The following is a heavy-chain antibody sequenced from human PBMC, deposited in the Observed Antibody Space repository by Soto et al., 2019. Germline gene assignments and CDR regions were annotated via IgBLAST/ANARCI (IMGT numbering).Heavy chain of an antibody. V-gene: IGHV1-18*04. D-gene: IGHD3-22*01. CDR2: ISAQNGNT. CDR1: GYTFTSYG. CDR3: ARDAGIEYYDSSGYYFPQGYYYYGMDV. J-gene: IGHJ6*02. Sequence: GASVKVSCKPSGYTFTSYGIGRGRQAPGQGREWMGGISAQNGNTNYAQKLQGRVTMTTDTSTSTAYMELRSLRSDDTAVYYCARDAGIEYYDSSGYYFPQGYYYYGMDVWGQGTTVTVSS.